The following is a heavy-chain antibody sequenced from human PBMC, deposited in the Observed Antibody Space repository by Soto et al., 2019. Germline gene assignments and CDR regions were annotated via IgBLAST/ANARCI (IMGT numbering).Heavy chain of an antibody. J-gene: IGHJ4*02. CDR3: ARDGAVAGDSNFDY. CDR1: GYTFTRYS. V-gene: IGHV1-3*01. D-gene: IGHD6-19*01. CDR2: INAGNGNT. Sequence: ASVKVSCKASGYTFTRYSMHWVLQAPGQRLEWMGWINAGNGNTKFSQKFQGRVTMTTDTSASTAYMELSSLRSEDTAVYYCARDGAVAGDSNFDYWGQGTLVTVSS.